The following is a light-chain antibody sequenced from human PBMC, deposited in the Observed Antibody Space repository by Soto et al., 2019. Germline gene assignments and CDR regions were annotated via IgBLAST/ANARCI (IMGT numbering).Light chain of an antibody. CDR1: QSVSSY. CDR2: DAS. Sequence: EIVLTQSPPTLSLSPGERATLSCRASQSVSSYLAWYQQKPGQAPRLLIYDASNRATGIPARFSGSGSGTDFTLTISSLEPEDFAVYYCQQRSNWPPGYTFGQGTKLEIK. CDR3: QQRSNWPPGYT. J-gene: IGKJ2*01. V-gene: IGKV3-11*01.